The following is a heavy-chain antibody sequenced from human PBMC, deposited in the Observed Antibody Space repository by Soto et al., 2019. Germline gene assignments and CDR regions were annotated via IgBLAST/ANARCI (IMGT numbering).Heavy chain of an antibody. CDR3: ARNDYVWGSPNWFDP. D-gene: IGHD3-16*01. V-gene: IGHV1-69*02. CDR1: GGTFSSYT. Sequence: QVQLVQSGAEVKKPGSSVKVSCKASGGTFSSYTISWVRQAPGQGLEWMGRIIPILGIANYAQKFQGRVTITADKSTSTAYMELSSLRSEDTAVYYCARNDYVWGSPNWFDPWGQGTLVTVSS. CDR2: IIPILGIA. J-gene: IGHJ5*02.